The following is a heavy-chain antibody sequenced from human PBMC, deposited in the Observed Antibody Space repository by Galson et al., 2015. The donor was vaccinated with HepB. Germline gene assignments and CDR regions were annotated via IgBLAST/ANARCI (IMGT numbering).Heavy chain of an antibody. V-gene: IGHV3-30*18. Sequence: SLRLSCAASGFTFSSYGMHWVRQAPGKGLEWVAVISYDGSNKYYADSVKGRFTISRDNSKNTLYLQMNSLRAEDTAVYYCAKVQLEHRPPPYWYYGMDVWGQGTTVTVSS. D-gene: IGHD1-1*01. CDR1: GFTFSSYG. J-gene: IGHJ6*02. CDR3: AKVQLEHRPPPYWYYGMDV. CDR2: ISYDGSNK.